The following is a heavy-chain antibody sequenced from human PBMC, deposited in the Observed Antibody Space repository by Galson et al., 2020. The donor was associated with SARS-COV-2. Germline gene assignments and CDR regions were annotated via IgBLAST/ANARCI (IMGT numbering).Heavy chain of an antibody. J-gene: IGHJ4*02. CDR1: AFTFSSYA. CDR3: ARDLTYTSGWYGGELFDY. Sequence: GGSLRLSCAASAFTFSSYAMHWVRQAPGKGLEWVAFISYDEGNKFYADSVKVRFTISRDNSKNTLYLQMNSLRAEDTAVYYCARDLTYTSGWYGGELFDYWGQGTLVTVSS. CDR2: ISYDEGNK. V-gene: IGHV3-30*04. D-gene: IGHD6-19*01.